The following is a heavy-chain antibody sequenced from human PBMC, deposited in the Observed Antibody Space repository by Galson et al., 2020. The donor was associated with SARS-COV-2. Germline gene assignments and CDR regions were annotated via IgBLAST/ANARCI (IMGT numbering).Heavy chain of an antibody. V-gene: IGHV3-30*18. CDR3: AKRKELFWLGELNQGLDV. Sequence: GESLKISCAASGFTFTNYVMHWVRQAPGKGLEWVALISYEGSIKYYADSVKGRFTISRDSSKNTLYLQMNSLSAGDTAVYYCAKRKELFWLGELNQGLDVWGQGTTVTVS. J-gene: IGHJ6*02. D-gene: IGHD3-10*01. CDR2: ISYEGSIK. CDR1: GFTFTNYV.